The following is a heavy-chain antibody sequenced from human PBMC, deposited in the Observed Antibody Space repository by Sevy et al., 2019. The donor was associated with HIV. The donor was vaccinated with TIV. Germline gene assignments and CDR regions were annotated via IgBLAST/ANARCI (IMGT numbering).Heavy chain of an antibody. CDR3: ARIPSFYGSAY. CDR1: GFPFSSYE. V-gene: IGHV3-48*03. Sequence: GGSLRLSCAASGFPFSSYEMHWVRQAPGKGLEWVSKISPSGNNIKYADSVQGRLTISRDNDKNSLYLEMNSLRAEDTAVYYCARIPSFYGSAYWGLGTLVTVSS. J-gene: IGHJ4*02. D-gene: IGHD3-10*01. CDR2: ISPSGNNI.